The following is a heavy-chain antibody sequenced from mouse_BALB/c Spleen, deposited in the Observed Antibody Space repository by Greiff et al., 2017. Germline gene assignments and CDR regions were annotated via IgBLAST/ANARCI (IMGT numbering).Heavy chain of an antibody. J-gene: IGHJ2*01. CDR1: GDSITSGY. V-gene: IGHV3-8*02. CDR3: ARWEYGNYVDYFDY. Sequence: VQLKESGPSLVKPSQTLSLTCSVTGDSITSGYWNWIRKFPGNKLEYMGYISYSGSTYYNPSLKSRISITRDTSKNQYYLQLNSVTTEDTATYYCARWEYGNYVDYFDYWGQGTTLTVSS. CDR2: ISYSGST. D-gene: IGHD2-10*02.